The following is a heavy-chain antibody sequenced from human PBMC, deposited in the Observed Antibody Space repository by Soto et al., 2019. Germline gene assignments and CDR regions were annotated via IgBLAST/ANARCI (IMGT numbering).Heavy chain of an antibody. CDR2: ISSSSSTI. J-gene: IGHJ6*02. D-gene: IGHD3-10*01. V-gene: IGHV3-48*02. Sequence: PGGSLRLSCAASGFTFSSYSMNWVRQAPGKGLEWVSYISSSSSTIYYADSVKGRFTIARDNAKNSLYLQMNSLRDEDTAVYYCARDSPGITMGRGVIRGYYYYGMDVGGQGTTVTVSS. CDR3: ARDSPGITMGRGVIRGYYYYGMDV. CDR1: GFTFSSYS.